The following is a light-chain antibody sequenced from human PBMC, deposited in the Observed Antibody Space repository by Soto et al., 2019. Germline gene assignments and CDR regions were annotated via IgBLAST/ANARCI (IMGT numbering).Light chain of an antibody. CDR3: QQSCSTPT. J-gene: IGKJ5*01. CDR2: SAS. CDR1: QRINIY. Sequence: DIPMPQSPSSLSTSIGDRVTITCRASQRINIYLNWYRQKPGKAPELLIYSASNLQSGVPSRFSGSGSGTDFTLTISGLQPEEFATYYCQQSCSTPTFGQGTRLEIK. V-gene: IGKV1-39*01.